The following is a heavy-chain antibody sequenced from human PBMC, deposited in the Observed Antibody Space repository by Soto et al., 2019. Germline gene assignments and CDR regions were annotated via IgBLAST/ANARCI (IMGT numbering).Heavy chain of an antibody. V-gene: IGHV3-33*01. D-gene: IGHD6-6*01. J-gene: IGHJ6*02. Sequence: GGSLRLSCAASGFTFSSYGMHWVRQAPGKGLEWVAVIWYDGSNKYYADSVKGRFTISRDNSKNTLYLQMNSLRAEDTAVYYCARRREYSSSASVYYYYGMDVWGQGTTVTVSS. CDR2: IWYDGSNK. CDR3: ARRREYSSSASVYYYYGMDV. CDR1: GFTFSSYG.